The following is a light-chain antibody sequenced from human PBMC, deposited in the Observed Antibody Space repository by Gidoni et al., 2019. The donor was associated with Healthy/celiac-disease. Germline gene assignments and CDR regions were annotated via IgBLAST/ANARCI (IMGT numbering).Light chain of an antibody. J-gene: IGLJ2*01. Sequence: QSVLTQPPSVSGAPGQRVTIPCTGSSSNTGAGYDVHWYQQLPGTAPKLPISGHCNRHSGVPDRFSGSKSGTAASLAITGLQAEDEADYYCQSYDSSLRGSVVFGGGTKLTVL. CDR2: GHC. V-gene: IGLV1-40*01. CDR3: QSYDSSLRGSVV. CDR1: SSNTGAGYD.